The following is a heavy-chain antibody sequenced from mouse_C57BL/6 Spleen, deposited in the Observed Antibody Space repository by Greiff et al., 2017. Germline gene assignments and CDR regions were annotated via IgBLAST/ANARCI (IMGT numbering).Heavy chain of an antibody. CDR2: IHPNSGST. V-gene: IGHV1-64*01. CDR3: ARFYDSGYYAMDY. D-gene: IGHD2-3*01. J-gene: IGHJ4*01. Sequence: VQLQQPGAELVKPGASVKLSCKASGYTFTSYWMHWVKQRPGQGLEWIGMIHPNSGSTNYNEKFKSKATLTVDKSSSTAYMQLSSLTSEDSAVDYCARFYDSGYYAMDYWGQGTSVTVSS. CDR1: GYTFTSYW.